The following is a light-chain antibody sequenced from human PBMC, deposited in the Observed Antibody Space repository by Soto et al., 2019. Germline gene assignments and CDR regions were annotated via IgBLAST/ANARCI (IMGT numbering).Light chain of an antibody. CDR3: QQYGSSVYT. J-gene: IGKJ2*01. CDR1: QSVINSY. Sequence: ETVLTQSPGTLSLSPGERATLSCRASQSVINSYLAWYQQTPGQAPRLLIYGASTRATGIPDRFSGSGSGTDFTLTISRLEPDDSAVYYGQQYGSSVYTFGQGTKLEIK. CDR2: GAS. V-gene: IGKV3-20*01.